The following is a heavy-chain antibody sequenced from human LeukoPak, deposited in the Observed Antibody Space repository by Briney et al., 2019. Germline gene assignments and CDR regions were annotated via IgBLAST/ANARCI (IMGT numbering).Heavy chain of an antibody. V-gene: IGHV3-48*03. D-gene: IGHD2-15*01. CDR2: ISSSGSTI. J-gene: IGHJ3*02. CDR3: AKEVTPNYSGFDAFXI. Sequence: GGSLRLSCAASGFTFSAYEMDWVRQAPGKGLEWISYISSSGSTIYHADSVRGRFTISRDDAKNSLYLQMNSLRAEDTAVYYCAKEVTPNYSGFDAFXIXXQG. CDR1: GFTFSAYE.